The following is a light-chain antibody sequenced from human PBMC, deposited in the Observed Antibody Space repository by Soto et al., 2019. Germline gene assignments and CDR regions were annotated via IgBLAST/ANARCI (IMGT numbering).Light chain of an antibody. CDR1: QSISTW. Sequence: DIQMTQSPATLSASVGDRVTITCRASQSISTWLAWYQQKPGKAPKLLIYEVSSLESGGPSRFSGSGSGTEFTLTISSLQPDDFATYYCQQYYSKSWTFGQGTEVEIK. CDR2: EVS. CDR3: QQYYSKSWT. J-gene: IGKJ1*01. V-gene: IGKV1-5*03.